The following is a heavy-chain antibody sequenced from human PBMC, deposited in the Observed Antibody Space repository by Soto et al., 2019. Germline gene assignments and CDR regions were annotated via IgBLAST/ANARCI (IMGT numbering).Heavy chain of an antibody. J-gene: IGHJ3*01. CDR1: GGTFSSYT. D-gene: IGHD1-26*01. CDR3: ARLHCGGRGSFDV. Sequence: QVQLVQSGAEVKKPGSSVKVSCKASGGTFSSYTISWVRQAPGQGLEGMGRIIPIRGIANYAQKVQGRVRIAADKSTRTAYMELSSLRSGDAAVDYCARLHCGGRGSFDVWGQGTMVTVSS. V-gene: IGHV1-69*02. CDR2: IIPIRGIA.